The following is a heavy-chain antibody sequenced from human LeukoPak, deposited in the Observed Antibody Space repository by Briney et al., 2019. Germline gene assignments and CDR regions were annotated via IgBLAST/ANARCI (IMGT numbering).Heavy chain of an antibody. V-gene: IGHV3-21*01. CDR1: GFTFSSYS. D-gene: IGHD5-12*01. CDR2: ISSSSSYI. CDR3: ARDVDSGSPYDY. Sequence: GGSLRLSCAASGFTFSSYSMNRVRQAPGKGLEWVSSISSSSSYIYYADSVKGRFTISRDNAKNSLYLQMNSLRAEDTAVYYCARDVDSGSPYDYWGQGTPVTVSS. J-gene: IGHJ4*02.